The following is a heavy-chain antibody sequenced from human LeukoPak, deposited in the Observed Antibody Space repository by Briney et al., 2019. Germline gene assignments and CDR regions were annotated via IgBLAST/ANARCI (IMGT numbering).Heavy chain of an antibody. D-gene: IGHD2/OR15-2a*01. CDR3: TKDAGPFYDWFDP. CDR1: GFSLSRYG. Sequence: GGSLRLSCAASGFSLSRYGMAWFRQIPGKGLEWVSTINDNSRNTHYADSVKARFTISRDNSKNTLYLEMHSLRVEDTALYYCTKDAGPFYDWFDPWGPGTRVTVSS. CDR2: INDNSRNT. J-gene: IGHJ5*02. V-gene: IGHV3-23*01.